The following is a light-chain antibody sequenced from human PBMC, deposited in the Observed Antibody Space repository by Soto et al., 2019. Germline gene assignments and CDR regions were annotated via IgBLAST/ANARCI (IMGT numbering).Light chain of an antibody. CDR1: SNTVGTYNF. CDR3: TSYAGNSILV. V-gene: IGLV2-8*01. Sequence: QSVLTQPPSASGSPGQSITIPCTGTSNTVGTYNFVSWYQQHPGKAPKLLIFQVTKRHSGVPDRFSGSKSGNTASLTISGLQAEDEAYYHCTSYAGNSILVFGGGTKL. CDR2: QVT. J-gene: IGLJ2*01.